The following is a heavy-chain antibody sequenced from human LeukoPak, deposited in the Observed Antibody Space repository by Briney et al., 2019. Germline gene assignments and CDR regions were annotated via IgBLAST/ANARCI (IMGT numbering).Heavy chain of an antibody. D-gene: IGHD5-18*01. CDR2: ISAYNGNT. CDR1: GYTLTSYG. V-gene: IGHV1-18*01. J-gene: IGHJ5*02. CDR3: ARDVLRGYSYGTPNWFDP. Sequence: ASVKVSCKASGYTLTSYGISWVRQAPGQGLEWMGWISAYNGNTNYAQKLQGRVTMTTDTCTSTAYMELRSLRSDDTAVYYCARDVLRGYSYGTPNWFDPWGQGTLVTVSS.